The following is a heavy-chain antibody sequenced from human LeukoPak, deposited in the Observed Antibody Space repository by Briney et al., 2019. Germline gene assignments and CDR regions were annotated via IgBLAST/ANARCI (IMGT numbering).Heavy chain of an antibody. D-gene: IGHD4-23*01. V-gene: IGHV3-21*01. J-gene: IGHJ3*02. CDR2: ISTSSIYI. CDR3: ARGQDTVVTSRDAFDI. CDR1: GFIFSRYS. Sequence: GGSLRLSCAFSGFIFSRYSMNWVRQAPGKGVEWVSSISTSSIYIYYADSVKGRFTISRDNAKNSLYLQMNSLRAEDTAVYYCARGQDTVVTSRDAFDIWGQGTMVTVSS.